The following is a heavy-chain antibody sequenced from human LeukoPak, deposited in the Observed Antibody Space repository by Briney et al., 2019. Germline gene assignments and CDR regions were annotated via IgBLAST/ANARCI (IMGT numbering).Heavy chain of an antibody. V-gene: IGHV4-34*01. CDR3: ARGQWLVRSWFDP. D-gene: IGHD6-19*01. J-gene: IGHJ5*02. CDR1: GGSFSXYY. CDR2: INXXXXX. Sequence: SEALSLTCAVYGGSFSXYYWSWIRQPPGKXXEWIXEINXXXXXXXXXXXXXRXXXXXXXSKNQXXLXXSSVTAADTAVYYCARGQWLVRSWFDPWGQGTLVTVSS.